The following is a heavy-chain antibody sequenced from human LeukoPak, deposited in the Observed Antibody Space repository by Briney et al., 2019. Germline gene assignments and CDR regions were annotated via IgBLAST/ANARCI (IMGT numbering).Heavy chain of an antibody. CDR3: AKSHDYGDYPGDY. CDR2: ISYDGSNK. Sequence: GGSLRLSCAASGFTFSCYGMHWVRQAPGKGLEWVAVISYDGSNKYYADSVKGRFTISRDNSKNTLYLQMNSLRAEDTAVYYCAKSHDYGDYPGDYWGQGTLVTVSS. CDR1: GFTFSCYG. V-gene: IGHV3-30*18. D-gene: IGHD4-17*01. J-gene: IGHJ4*02.